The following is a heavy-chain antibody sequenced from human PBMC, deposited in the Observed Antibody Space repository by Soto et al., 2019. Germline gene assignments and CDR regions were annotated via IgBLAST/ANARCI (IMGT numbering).Heavy chain of an antibody. CDR1: GFTFSSYD. CDR2: IGTAGGT. Sequence: PGGSLRLSCAASGFTFSSYDMHWVRQATGKGLECVSAIGTAGGTYYAGSVEGRFTISRENAKNSFYLQMNSLRAEDTAVYYCARANTQYDYDDSRGYYLTYAFDIRGQWTMVTVAS. J-gene: IGHJ3*02. D-gene: IGHD3-22*01. CDR3: ARANTQYDYDDSRGYYLTYAFDI. V-gene: IGHV3-13*01.